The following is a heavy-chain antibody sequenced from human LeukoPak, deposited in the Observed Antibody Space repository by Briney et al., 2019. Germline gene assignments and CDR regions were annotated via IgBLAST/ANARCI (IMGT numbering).Heavy chain of an antibody. V-gene: IGHV3-30*02. CDR1: GFTFSSYG. D-gene: IGHD2-2*02. CDR3: ARASRLGGGYCSTTSCYIYDY. J-gene: IGHJ4*02. Sequence: GGSLRLSCAASGFTFSSYGMHWVRQAPGKGLEWVAFIRYDGSNKYYADSVKGRFTISRDNSKNTLYLQMNSLRAEDTAVYYCARASRLGGGYCSTTSCYIYDYWGQGTLVTVSS. CDR2: IRYDGSNK.